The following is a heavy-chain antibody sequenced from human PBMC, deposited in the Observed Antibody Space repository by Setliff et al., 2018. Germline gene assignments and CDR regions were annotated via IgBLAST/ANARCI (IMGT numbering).Heavy chain of an antibody. CDR2: ISGSGGST. CDR1: GFTFSSYG. Sequence: GGSLRLSCAASGFTFSSYGMHWVRQAPGKGLEWVSAISGSGGSTYYADSVKGRFTISRDNSKTTLYLQMNSLRAEDTAVYYCAKWTHSSSWYTLGYWGQGTLVTVSS. V-gene: IGHV3-23*01. J-gene: IGHJ4*02. CDR3: AKWTHSSSWYTLGY. D-gene: IGHD6-13*01.